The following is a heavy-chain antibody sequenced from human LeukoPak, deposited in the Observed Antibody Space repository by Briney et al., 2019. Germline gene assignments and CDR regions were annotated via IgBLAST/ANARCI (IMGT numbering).Heavy chain of an antibody. D-gene: IGHD6-19*01. V-gene: IGHV3-9*01. CDR1: GFTFDDYA. J-gene: IGHJ3*02. CDR2: INWNTNSI. Sequence: GRSLRLSCAASGFTFDDYAMHWVRQAPGKGLEWVSGINWNTNSIKYADSVKGRFTISRDNAKNSPYLQMNSLRAEDTAFYYCAKGSSGWSTDAFDIWGQGTMVTVSS. CDR3: AKGSSGWSTDAFDI.